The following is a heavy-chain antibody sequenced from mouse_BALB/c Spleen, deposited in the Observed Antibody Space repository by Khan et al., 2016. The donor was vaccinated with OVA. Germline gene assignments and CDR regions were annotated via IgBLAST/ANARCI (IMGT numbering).Heavy chain of an antibody. CDR1: GYTFTSYW. J-gene: IGHJ3*01. V-gene: IGHV1-7*01. CDR3: ATAGVCDGYYAWFAY. Sequence: VQLQESGAELAKPGASVKMSCKATGYTFTSYWMHWVKQRPGQGLEWIGYINPITGYTDYNQKFKDKATLTADKSSSTAYMQLSSLTSEDSAVYYCATAGVCDGYYAWFAYWGQGTLVTVSA. D-gene: IGHD2-3*01. CDR2: INPITGYT.